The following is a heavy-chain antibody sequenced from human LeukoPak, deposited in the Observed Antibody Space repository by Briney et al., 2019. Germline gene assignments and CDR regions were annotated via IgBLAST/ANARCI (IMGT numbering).Heavy chain of an antibody. Sequence: SETLSLTCAVYGGSFSGYYWSWIRQPPGKGQEWIGEINHSGSTNYNPSLKSRVTISVDTSKNQFSLKLSSVTAADTAVYYCARGLGSRFYYDSSGYYQYWGQGTLVTVSS. CDR3: ARGLGSRFYYDSSGYYQY. J-gene: IGHJ4*02. CDR2: INHSGST. CDR1: GGSFSGYY. V-gene: IGHV4-34*01. D-gene: IGHD3-22*01.